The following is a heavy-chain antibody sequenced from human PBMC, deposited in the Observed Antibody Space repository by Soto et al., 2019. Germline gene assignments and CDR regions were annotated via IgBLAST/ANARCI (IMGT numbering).Heavy chain of an antibody. V-gene: IGHV4-31*03. D-gene: IGHD5-12*01. J-gene: IGHJ5*02. CDR2: IYYSGST. Sequence: SETLSLTCTVSGGSISSGGYYWSWIRQHPGKGLEWIGYIYYSGSTYYNPSLKSRVTISVDTSKNQFSLKLSSVTAADTAVYYCARGGGKRWLQLIVSNWFDPWGHGTLVTVSS. CDR3: ARGGGKRWLQLIVSNWFDP. CDR1: GGSISSGGYY.